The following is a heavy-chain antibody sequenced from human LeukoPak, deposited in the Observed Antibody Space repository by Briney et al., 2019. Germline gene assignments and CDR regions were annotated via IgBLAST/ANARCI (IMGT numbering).Heavy chain of an antibody. V-gene: IGHV1-18*01. CDR3: ARVGASYGSGSYYYPGNWFDP. CDR1: GYTFTSYG. J-gene: IGHJ5*02. D-gene: IGHD3-10*01. CDR2: ISAFNGNT. Sequence: ASVKVSCKASGYTFTSYGISWVRQAPGQGLEWMGWISAFNGNTNYAQKLQGRVTMTTDTSTSTAYMELRSLRSDDTAVYYCARVGASYGSGSYYYPGNWFDPWGQGTLVTVSS.